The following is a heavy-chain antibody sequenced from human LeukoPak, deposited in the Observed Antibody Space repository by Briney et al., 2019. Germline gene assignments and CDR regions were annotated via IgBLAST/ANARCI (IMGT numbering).Heavy chain of an antibody. J-gene: IGHJ2*01. CDR3: ARLTSSWYQDWYFDP. CDR1: GYSISSGYY. CDR2: IYTSGSP. D-gene: IGHD6-13*01. V-gene: IGHV4-4*07. Sequence: PSETLSLTCTVSGYSISSGYYWGWIRQPAGKGLEWIGRIYTSGSPNYNPSLKSRVTMSVNTSKNQFSLKLSSVTAADTAVYYCARLTSSWYQDWYFDPWGRGTLVTVSS.